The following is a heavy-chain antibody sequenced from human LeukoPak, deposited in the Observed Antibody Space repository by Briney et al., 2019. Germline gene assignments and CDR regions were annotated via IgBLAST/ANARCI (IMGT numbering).Heavy chain of an antibody. CDR2: IIPPFGTA. CDR1: GDTFSSYA. D-gene: IGHD5-12*01. Sequence: GASVKVSCKTSGDTFSSYAINWVRQAPGQGLEWMGGIIPPFGTAYYAQRFQGRVTITADASTSTVNMELSSLTPEDTAVYYCARDSSRSGYKSWFDPWGQGTLVIVSS. CDR3: ARDSSRSGYKSWFDP. J-gene: IGHJ5*02. V-gene: IGHV1-69*01.